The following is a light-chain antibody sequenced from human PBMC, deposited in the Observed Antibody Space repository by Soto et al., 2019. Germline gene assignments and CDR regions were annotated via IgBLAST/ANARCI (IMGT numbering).Light chain of an antibody. V-gene: IGLV2-8*01. Sequence: QSVLTQPPFASGSPGQSVTISCTGTSSDVGGYNYVSWYQLHPSKAPKLMIYEVSKRPSGVPDRFSGSKSGNTASLTVSGLQAEDEADYYCSSYAGSNNFDVVFGGGTKLTVL. J-gene: IGLJ2*01. CDR3: SSYAGSNNFDVV. CDR2: EVS. CDR1: SSDVGGYNY.